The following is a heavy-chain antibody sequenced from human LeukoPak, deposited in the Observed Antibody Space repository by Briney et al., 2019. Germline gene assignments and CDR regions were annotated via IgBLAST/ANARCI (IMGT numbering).Heavy chain of an antibody. Sequence: PGGSLRLSCAASGFTFSSYAMGWVRQTPGKGLEWVSSISGSGGNTYYTDSVKGRLTISRDNSKNTLSLQMNSLRVDDTAVYYCAKDGTWGGRGSSSSWPYLDYWGQGILVTVSS. J-gene: IGHJ4*02. CDR2: ISGSGGNT. CDR1: GFTFSSYA. D-gene: IGHD6-13*01. CDR3: AKDGTWGGRGSSSSWPYLDY. V-gene: IGHV3-23*01.